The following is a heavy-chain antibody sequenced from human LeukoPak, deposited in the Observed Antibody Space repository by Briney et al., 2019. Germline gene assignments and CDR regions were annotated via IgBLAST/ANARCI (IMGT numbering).Heavy chain of an antibody. Sequence: SETLSLTCTVSGGSISSGGYYWSWIRQHPGKGLEWIGYIYYSGSTYYNPSLKSRVTISVDTSKNQFSLKLSSVTAADTAVYYCARQVMSYNWNGEFDPWGQGTLVTVSS. J-gene: IGHJ5*02. CDR3: ARQVMSYNWNGEFDP. CDR1: GGSISSGGYY. CDR2: IYYSGST. D-gene: IGHD1-20*01. V-gene: IGHV4-31*03.